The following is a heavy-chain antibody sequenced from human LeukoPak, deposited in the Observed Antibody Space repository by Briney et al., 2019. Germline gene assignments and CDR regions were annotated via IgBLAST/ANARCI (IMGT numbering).Heavy chain of an antibody. Sequence: ASVKVSCKASGYTFTSYDINWVRQATGQGLEWMGWMNPNSGNTGYAQKFQGRVTMTRNTSISTAYTELSSLRSEDTAVYYCARVLGYSSSWYAYHYYYYYGMDVWGQGTTVTVSS. D-gene: IGHD6-13*01. CDR3: ARVLGYSSSWYAYHYYYYYGMDV. CDR2: MNPNSGNT. V-gene: IGHV1-8*01. J-gene: IGHJ6*02. CDR1: GYTFTSYD.